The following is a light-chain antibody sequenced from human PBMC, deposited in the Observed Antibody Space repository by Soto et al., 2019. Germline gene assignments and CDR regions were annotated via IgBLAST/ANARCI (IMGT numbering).Light chain of an antibody. J-gene: IGKJ1*01. CDR2: GAS. CDR1: QSVSSN. Sequence: IVLTQSPGTLSLSPGARAALSCRASQSVSSNLAWYQQKPGQAPRLLIYGASTRATGIPARFSGSGSGTEFTLTISSLQSEDFAVYYCQQYNNWPRTFGQGTKVDIK. V-gene: IGKV3-15*01. CDR3: QQYNNWPRT.